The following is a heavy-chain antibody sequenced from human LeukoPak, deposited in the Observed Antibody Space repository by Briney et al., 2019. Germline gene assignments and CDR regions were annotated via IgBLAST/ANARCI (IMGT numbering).Heavy chain of an antibody. V-gene: IGHV3-9*01. Sequence: GRSLRLSCAASGFTFDDYAMHWVRQAPGKGLEWVSGISWNSGSIGYADSVKGRFTISRDNAKNSLYLQMNSLRADDTAVYYCARETILAVAGDFWGQGTLVTASS. D-gene: IGHD6-19*01. CDR1: GFTFDDYA. CDR2: ISWNSGSI. J-gene: IGHJ4*02. CDR3: ARETILAVAGDF.